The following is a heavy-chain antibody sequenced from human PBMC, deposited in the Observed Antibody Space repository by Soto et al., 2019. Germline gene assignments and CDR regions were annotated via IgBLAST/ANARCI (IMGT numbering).Heavy chain of an antibody. CDR2: IYYSGST. V-gene: IGHV4-30-4*01. CDR3: AKSEFGGNSVAFDY. D-gene: IGHD2-21*02. Sequence: SETLSLTCTVSGGSISSGDYYWSWIRQPPGKGLEWIGYIYYSGSTYYNPSLKSRVTISVDTSKNQFSPKLSSVTAADTAVYYCAKSEFGGNSVAFDYWGQGTLVTVSS. J-gene: IGHJ4*02. CDR1: GGSISSGDYY.